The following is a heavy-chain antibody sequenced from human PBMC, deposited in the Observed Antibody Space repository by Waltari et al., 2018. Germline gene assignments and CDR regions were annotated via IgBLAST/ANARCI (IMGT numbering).Heavy chain of an antibody. CDR2: INHSGST. CDR3: ARRTITNLHLYDY. J-gene: IGHJ4*02. V-gene: IGHV4-34*01. D-gene: IGHD1-20*01. Sequence: QVQLQQWGAGLLKPSETLSLTCAVDGGSFRCYYWSWLRQPPGKGLEWIGEINHSGSTNYNPSLKSRVTISVDTSKNQFSLKLSSVTAADTAVYYCARRTITNLHLYDYWGQGTLVTVSS. CDR1: GGSFRCYY.